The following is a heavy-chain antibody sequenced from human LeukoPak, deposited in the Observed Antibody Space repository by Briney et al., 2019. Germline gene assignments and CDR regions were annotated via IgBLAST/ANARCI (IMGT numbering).Heavy chain of an antibody. CDR3: ASVVVPAAMGEIVNWFDP. Sequence: SVKVSCKASGGTFSSYAISWVRQAPGQGLEWMGGIIPIFGTANYAQKFQGRVTITADESTSTAYMELSSLRSEDTAVYYCASVVVPAAMGEIVNWFDPGGQGTLVTVSS. CDR2: IIPIFGTA. J-gene: IGHJ5*02. CDR1: GGTFSSYA. V-gene: IGHV1-69*13. D-gene: IGHD2-2*01.